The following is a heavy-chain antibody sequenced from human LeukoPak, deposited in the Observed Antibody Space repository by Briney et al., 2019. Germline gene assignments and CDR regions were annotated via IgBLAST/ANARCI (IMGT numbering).Heavy chain of an antibody. D-gene: IGHD5-12*01. CDR1: GGSISSGDYY. J-gene: IGHJ4*02. Sequence: SQTLSLTCTVSGGSISSGDYYWSWIRQPPGQGLEWIGYIYYSGSTYYNPSLKSRVTIAVGTSKNQFSLKLSSVTAADTAVYYCARDAGGYSAFDYWGQGTLVTVSS. CDR2: IYYSGST. CDR3: ARDAGGYSAFDY. V-gene: IGHV4-30-4*01.